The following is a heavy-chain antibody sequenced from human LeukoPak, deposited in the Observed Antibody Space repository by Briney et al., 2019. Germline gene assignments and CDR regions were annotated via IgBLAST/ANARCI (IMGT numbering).Heavy chain of an antibody. CDR3: AKIRFLEWLLSPGGYFDY. J-gene: IGHJ4*02. V-gene: IGHV4-59*01. Sequence: PSETLSLTCTVSGGSISNYYWSWIRQPPGKGLEWIGYIYYSGSTNYNPSLKSRVTISVDTSKNQFSLKLSSVTAADTAVYYCAKIRFLEWLLSPGGYFDYWGQGTLVTVSS. CDR1: GGSISNYY. CDR2: IYYSGST. D-gene: IGHD3-3*01.